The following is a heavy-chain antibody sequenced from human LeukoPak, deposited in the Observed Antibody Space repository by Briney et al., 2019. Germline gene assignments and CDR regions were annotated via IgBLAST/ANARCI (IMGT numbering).Heavy chain of an antibody. V-gene: IGHV6-1*01. CDR1: GDSVSSNSAA. CDR3: AREKAAAGPGILYYYYGMDV. Sequence: SQTLSLTCAISGDSVSSNSAAWNWIRQSPSRGLEWMGRTYYRYKWYNDYAVSVKSRITINPDTSKNQFSLQLNSVTPEDTAVYYCAREKAAAGPGILYYYYGMDVWGQGTTVTVSS. J-gene: IGHJ6*02. CDR2: TYYRYKWYN. D-gene: IGHD6-13*01.